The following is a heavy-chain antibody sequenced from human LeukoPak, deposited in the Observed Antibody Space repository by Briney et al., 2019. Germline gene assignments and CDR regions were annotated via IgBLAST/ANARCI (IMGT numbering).Heavy chain of an antibody. CDR3: ARGATYYYDSSGLGDAFDI. J-gene: IGHJ3*02. D-gene: IGHD3-22*01. V-gene: IGHV4-30-4*01. Sequence: PSETLSLTCTVSGGSISSGDYYWSWIRQPPGKGLEWIGYIYYSGSTYYNPSLKSRVTISVDTSKNQFSLKLSSVTAADTAVYYCARGATYYYDSSGLGDAFDIWGQGTMVTVSS. CDR2: IYYSGST. CDR1: GGSISSGDYY.